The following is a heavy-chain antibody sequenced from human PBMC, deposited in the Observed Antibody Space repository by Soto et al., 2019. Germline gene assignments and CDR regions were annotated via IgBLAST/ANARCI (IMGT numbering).Heavy chain of an antibody. Sequence: GGSLRLSCAASGFTFGSYGMHWVRQAPGKGLEWVAGISYDGSKKYYGESVKGRFAISSDNSKNTLYLQMNSLRVEDTAVYYCAKAIENYSTGYYKPFYYFGVDVWGQGTTVTVSS. CDR1: GFTFGSYG. CDR3: AKAIENYSTGYYKPFYYFGVDV. D-gene: IGHD3-22*01. V-gene: IGHV3-30*18. J-gene: IGHJ6*02. CDR2: ISYDGSKK.